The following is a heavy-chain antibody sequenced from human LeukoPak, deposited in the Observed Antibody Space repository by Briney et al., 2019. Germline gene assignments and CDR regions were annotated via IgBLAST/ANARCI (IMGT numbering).Heavy chain of an antibody. J-gene: IGHJ4*02. D-gene: IGHD4-17*01. Sequence: ASVKVSCKASGGTLSSYAISWVRQAPGQGLEWMGRIIPFFGTANYAQKFQGRVTITTDESTSTAYMELSSLRSDDTAVYYCAIAIYDYGDYVFFDYWGQGTLVTVSS. CDR3: AIAIYDYGDYVFFDY. V-gene: IGHV1-69*05. CDR2: IIPFFGTA. CDR1: GGTLSSYA.